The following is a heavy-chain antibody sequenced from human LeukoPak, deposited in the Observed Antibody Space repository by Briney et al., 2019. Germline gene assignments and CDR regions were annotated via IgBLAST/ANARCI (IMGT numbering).Heavy chain of an antibody. J-gene: IGHJ3*02. CDR1: GGSFSGYY. D-gene: IGHD4-17*01. CDR2: INHSGST. Sequence: PSETLSLTCAVYGGSFSGYYWSWIRQPPGKGLEWIGEINHSGSTNYNPSLKSRVTISVDTSKNQFSLKLSSVTAADTAVYYCARERRLAYGDYEASNAFDIWGQGTMVTVSS. V-gene: IGHV4-34*01. CDR3: ARERRLAYGDYEASNAFDI.